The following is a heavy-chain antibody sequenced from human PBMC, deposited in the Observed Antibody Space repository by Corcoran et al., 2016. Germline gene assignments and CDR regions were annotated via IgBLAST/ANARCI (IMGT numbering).Heavy chain of an antibody. Sequence: EVQLVESGGGLVKPGGSLRLSCAASGFTFSNAWMSWVRQAPGKGLEWVGRIKSKTDGGTTDYAAPVKGRFTISREDSKNTLYLQMKSLKSGGTAVYYCTTGLPCVCECYPYWGQGTLVTVSS. CDR1: GFTFSNAW. CDR3: TTGLPCVCECYPY. V-gene: IGHV3-15*01. CDR2: IKSKTDGGTT. J-gene: IGHJ4*02. D-gene: IGHD2-21*01.